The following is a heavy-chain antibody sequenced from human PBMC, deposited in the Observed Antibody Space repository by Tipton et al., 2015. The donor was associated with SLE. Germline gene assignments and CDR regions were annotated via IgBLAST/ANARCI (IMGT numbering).Heavy chain of an antibody. V-gene: IGHV3-30*03. CDR2: IADDGSYK. J-gene: IGHJ4*02. Sequence: SLRLSCAASGFNFRTYVMHWVRQDPGKGLEWVAVIADDGSYKYYADSVKGRFTISRDDSKNTLYLQMNSLRAEDTAVYYCAREEDITSAGAFDYWGQGALITVSS. CDR1: GFNFRTYV. D-gene: IGHD2-15*01. CDR3: AREEDITSAGAFDY.